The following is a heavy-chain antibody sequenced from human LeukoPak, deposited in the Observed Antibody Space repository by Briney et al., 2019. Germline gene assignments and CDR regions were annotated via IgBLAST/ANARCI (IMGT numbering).Heavy chain of an antibody. CDR1: SVSISSHY. D-gene: IGHD3-10*01. CDR3: ARGAITMVRGVIETSYYYYMDV. Sequence: PSETLSLTCTVSSVSISSHYWSWIRQPPGEALEWIGYIYYSGSTNYNPSLKSRVTISVDTSKNQFSLKLSSVTAADTAVYYCARGAITMVRGVIETSYYYYMDVWGKGTTVTISS. CDR2: IYYSGST. J-gene: IGHJ6*03. V-gene: IGHV4-59*11.